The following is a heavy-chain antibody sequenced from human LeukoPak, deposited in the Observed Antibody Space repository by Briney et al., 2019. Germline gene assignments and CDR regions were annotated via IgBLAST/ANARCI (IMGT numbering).Heavy chain of an antibody. CDR2: IIPIFGTA. Sequence: ASVKVSCKASGGTFSSYAISWVRQAPGQGLEWMGGIIPIFGTANYAQKFQGRVTITADESTSTAYMELSSLRSEDTAVYYCARGTLDPGRYCSSTSCYTNYYYYMDVWGKGTTVTVSS. D-gene: IGHD2-2*02. J-gene: IGHJ6*03. CDR3: ARGTLDPGRYCSSTSCYTNYYYYMDV. CDR1: GGTFSSYA. V-gene: IGHV1-69*13.